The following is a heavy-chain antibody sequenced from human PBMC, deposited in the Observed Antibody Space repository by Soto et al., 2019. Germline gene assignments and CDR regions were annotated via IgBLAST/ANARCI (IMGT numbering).Heavy chain of an antibody. CDR1: GYTFTSYA. CDR2: INAGNGNT. D-gene: IGHD3-22*01. Sequence: QVQLVQSGAEVKKPGASVKVSCKASGYTFTSYAMHWVRQAPGQSREWMGWINAGNGNTKYSQKFQGRVTITRDTSASTAYMELSSLRSDDTAVYYCARGDYYDIHDYWGQGTLVTVSS. V-gene: IGHV1-3*01. CDR3: ARGDYYDIHDY. J-gene: IGHJ4*02.